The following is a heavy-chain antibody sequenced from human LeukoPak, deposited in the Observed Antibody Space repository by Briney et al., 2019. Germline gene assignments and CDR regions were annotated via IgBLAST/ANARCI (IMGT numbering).Heavy chain of an antibody. J-gene: IGHJ5*02. CDR3: ATGRGYSSGWYKRHWFDP. CDR2: FDPEDGET. CDR1: GYTLTELS. V-gene: IGHV1-24*01. D-gene: IGHD6-19*01. Sequence: ASVKVSCKVSGYTLTELSMHWVRQAPGKGLEWMGGFDPEDGETIYAQKFQGRVTMTEDTYTDTAYMELSSLRSEDTAVYYCATGRGYSSGWYKRHWFDPWGQGTLVTVSS.